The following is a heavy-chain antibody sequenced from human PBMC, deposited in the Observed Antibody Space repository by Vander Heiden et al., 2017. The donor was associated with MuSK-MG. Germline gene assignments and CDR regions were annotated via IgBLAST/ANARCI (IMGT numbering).Heavy chain of an antibody. CDR1: GYTFTSYA. D-gene: IGHD2-2*01. CDR3: ARTRCSSTSCYARSGYFDY. J-gene: IGHJ4*02. Sequence: QVQLVQSGAEVQKPGASVKFSCKASGYTFTSYAMHWVRQAPGQRLEWMGWINAGNGNTKYSQKFQGRVTITRDTSASTAYMELSSLRSEDTAVYYCARTRCSSTSCYARSGYFDYWGQGTLVTVSS. CDR2: INAGNGNT. V-gene: IGHV1-3*01.